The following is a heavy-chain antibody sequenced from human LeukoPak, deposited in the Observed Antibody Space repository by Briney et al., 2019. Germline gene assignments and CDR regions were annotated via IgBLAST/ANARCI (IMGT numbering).Heavy chain of an antibody. CDR2: TYYRSKWYN. J-gene: IGHJ6*02. D-gene: IGHD2-15*01. V-gene: IGHV6-1*01. CDR3: AREKVVIAATHYYGMDV. CDR1: GDRVPTNTAA. Sequence: SQTLSLTCAISGDRVPTNTAAWSWIRQSPSRGLEWLGRTYYRSKWYNYYAGSVKSRIIFNPDTSKNQFSLQLNSVTPEDTAVYYCAREKVVIAATHYYGMDVWGQGTTVTVSS.